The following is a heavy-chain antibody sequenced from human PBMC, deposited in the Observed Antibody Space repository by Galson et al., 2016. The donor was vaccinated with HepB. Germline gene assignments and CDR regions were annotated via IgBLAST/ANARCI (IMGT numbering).Heavy chain of an antibody. D-gene: IGHD1-1*01. CDR3: ARGRLEKIDY. Sequence: SLRLSCAASGFTFSSYAMSWVRQAPGKGLEWVSAISGSGGSTYYADSVKGRFTISRDNAKNSLYLQMNSLRAEDTAVYYCARGRLEKIDYWGQGTLVTVSS. CDR1: GFTFSSYA. CDR2: ISGSGGST. V-gene: IGHV3-23*01. J-gene: IGHJ4*02.